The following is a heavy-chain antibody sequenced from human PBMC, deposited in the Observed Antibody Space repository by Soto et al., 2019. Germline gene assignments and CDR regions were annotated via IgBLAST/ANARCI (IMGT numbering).Heavy chain of an antibody. J-gene: IGHJ4*02. V-gene: IGHV1-69*01. CDR1: RGTFTNYA. CDR3: ARDRAGYYSHFVY. Sequence: QVYLVQFGAEVKKPGSSVKVSCKALRGTFTNYAFSWVRQAPGQGLEWMGGIMPFFGSGNYAQKFQGRINITADESTSSVYLELTSLRSEDTAVYYCARDRAGYYSHFVYWGQGTLVTVSS. CDR2: IMPFFGSG. D-gene: IGHD3-22*01.